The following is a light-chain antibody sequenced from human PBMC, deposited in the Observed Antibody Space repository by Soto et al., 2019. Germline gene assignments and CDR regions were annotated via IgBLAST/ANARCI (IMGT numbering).Light chain of an antibody. V-gene: IGLV2-23*02. CDR2: EVS. J-gene: IGLJ1*01. Sequence: QSVLTQPASVSGSPGQSITISCTGNSSVVGSYNLVSWYQQHPGKAPKLMTYEVSQRPSGVSNRFSGSKSGNTASLTISGLQVEDEADYYCCSYAGSSTYVFGTGTKITVL. CDR3: CSYAGSSTYV. CDR1: SSVVGSYNL.